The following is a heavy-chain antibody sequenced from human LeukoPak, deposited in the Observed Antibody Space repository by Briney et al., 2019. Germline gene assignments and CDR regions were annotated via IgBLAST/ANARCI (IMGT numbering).Heavy chain of an antibody. D-gene: IGHD3-10*01. CDR2: IKSRTDGGTT. CDR1: GFTFSKAW. CDR3: TTITMIREHEDY. V-gene: IGHV3-15*01. Sequence: GGSLRLSCAASGFTFSKAWMSWVRQAPGKGLEWVGRIKSRTDGGTTDYGAPVKGRFTISRDDSKNTLSLQMNSLKIEDTAVYYCTTITMIREHEDYWGQGTLVTASS. J-gene: IGHJ4*02.